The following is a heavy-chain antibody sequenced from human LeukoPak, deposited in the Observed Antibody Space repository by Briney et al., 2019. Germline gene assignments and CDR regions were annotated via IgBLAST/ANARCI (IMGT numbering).Heavy chain of an antibody. D-gene: IGHD1-14*01. CDR3: ARGYTLNWFDP. Sequence: SETLSLTCTVSGGSISSYYWSWIRQPAGKGLEWIGRIYTSGSTNYNPSLKSRVSMSVDTSKNQCTLKLSSVTAADTAVYYCARGYTLNWFDPWGQGTLVTVSS. CDR2: IYTSGST. J-gene: IGHJ5*02. V-gene: IGHV4-4*07. CDR1: GGSISSYY.